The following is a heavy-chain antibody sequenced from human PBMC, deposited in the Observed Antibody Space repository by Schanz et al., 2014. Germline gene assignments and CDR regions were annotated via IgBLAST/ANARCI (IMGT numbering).Heavy chain of an antibody. J-gene: IGHJ2*01. CDR1: GYPFTSDS. V-gene: IGHV1-18*04. CDR3: VRVPSRDVSFDL. Sequence: QVHLVQSGAEVKKPGASVKVSCKASGYPFTSDSMHWVRQAPGQGLEWLGWIRPDNGHTTYSQKVRDRVIFTTDTSANTAYMELRSLRSDDTAHYYCVRVPSRDVSFDLWGRGTLVTGSS. D-gene: IGHD3-16*01. CDR2: IRPDNGHT.